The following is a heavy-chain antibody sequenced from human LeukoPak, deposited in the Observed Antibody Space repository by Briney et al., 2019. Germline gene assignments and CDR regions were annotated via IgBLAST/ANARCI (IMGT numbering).Heavy chain of an antibody. Sequence: SQTLSLTCTVSGGSISSGTYYWNWIRQPAGKGLEWIGYIYYSGSTNYNPSLNSRVTMSVDTSKNQFSLKLSSVTAADTAVYYCARGSRSLGVTTVTRGFDYWGQGTLVTVSS. CDR2: IYYSGST. CDR1: GGSISSGTYY. J-gene: IGHJ4*02. D-gene: IGHD4-17*01. CDR3: ARGSRSLGVTTVTRGFDY. V-gene: IGHV4-61*10.